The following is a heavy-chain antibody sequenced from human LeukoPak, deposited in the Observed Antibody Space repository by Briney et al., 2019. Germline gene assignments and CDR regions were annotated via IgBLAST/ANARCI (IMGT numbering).Heavy chain of an antibody. CDR2: ISWNSGSI. Sequence: GGSLRLSCAASGFTFDDYAMHWVRQAPGKGLEWVSGISWNSGSIGYADSVKGRFTISRDNAKNSLYLQMNSLRAEDTALYYCAKSGRGLVVNAFDIWGQGTMVTVSS. J-gene: IGHJ3*02. CDR1: GFTFDDYA. D-gene: IGHD6-6*01. CDR3: AKSGRGLVVNAFDI. V-gene: IGHV3-9*01.